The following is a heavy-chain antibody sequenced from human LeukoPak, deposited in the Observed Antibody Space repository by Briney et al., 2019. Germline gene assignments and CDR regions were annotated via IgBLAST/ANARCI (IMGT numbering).Heavy chain of an antibody. CDR3: AGGPEEWLTLTWHFDL. Sequence: GGSLRLSCAASGFTFSDYYMSWIRQAPGKGLEWVSYISSGSMTIYYADSVEGRFTISRDNAKNSLSLQMNSLRAEDTAVYYCAGGPEEWLTLTWHFDLWGRGTLVTVSS. CDR2: ISSGSMTI. J-gene: IGHJ2*01. CDR1: GFTFSDYY. V-gene: IGHV3-11*01. D-gene: IGHD3-3*01.